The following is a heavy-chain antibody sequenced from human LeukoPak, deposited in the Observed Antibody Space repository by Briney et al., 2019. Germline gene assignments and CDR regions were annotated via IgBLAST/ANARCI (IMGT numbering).Heavy chain of an antibody. D-gene: IGHD1-26*01. CDR2: ISSSSCTI. Sequence: GGSLRLSCAASGFTFSSYSMNWVRQAPGKGLEGGSYISSSSCTIYYADSLKGRLTISRDNAKNSLYLRMNSVRDADTAVYYCARDRDSDRYYYYGMDVWGQGTTVTVSS. J-gene: IGHJ6*02. V-gene: IGHV3-48*02. CDR3: ARDRDSDRYYYYGMDV. CDR1: GFTFSSYS.